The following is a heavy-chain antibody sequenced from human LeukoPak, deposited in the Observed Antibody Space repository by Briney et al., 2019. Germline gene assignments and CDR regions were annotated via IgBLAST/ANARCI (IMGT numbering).Heavy chain of an antibody. V-gene: IGHV1-2*02. Sequence: ASVKVSCKASGHTFTGYYMHWVRQAPGQGLEWMGWINPNSGDTNYAQKLQGRVTMTRDTSISTAYMELSRLRSDDTAVYYCARDPTIFGVVITFGGMDVWGQGTTVTVSS. CDR3: ARDPTIFGVVITFGGMDV. J-gene: IGHJ6*02. CDR1: GHTFTGYY. CDR2: INPNSGDT. D-gene: IGHD3-3*01.